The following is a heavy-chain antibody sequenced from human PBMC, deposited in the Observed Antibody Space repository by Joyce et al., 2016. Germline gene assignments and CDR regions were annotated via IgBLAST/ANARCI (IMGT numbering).Heavy chain of an antibody. V-gene: IGHV4-34*01. CDR3: ARARRGIILARGEMGEYLQH. D-gene: IGHD3-10*01. Sequence: QVQLQEWGAGLLKPSETLSLTCAVYGGSLSGYYWSWIRQAPGMGREWIGEVNDRGRTNYNPSLKSRATTSIDTSKTLFSLRLTTVTAADTAVYFCARARRGIILARGEMGEYLQHWGRGTVVIVSS. CDR1: GGSLSGYY. CDR2: VNDRGRT. J-gene: IGHJ1*01.